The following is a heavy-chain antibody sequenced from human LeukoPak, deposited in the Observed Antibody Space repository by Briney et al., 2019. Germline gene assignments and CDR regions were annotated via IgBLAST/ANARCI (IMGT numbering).Heavy chain of an antibody. Sequence: GGSLRLSCGVSGFTFSSYALSWVRQAPGKRLEWVSVISGSNGSTYYADSVKGRFTISRDNSKNTLYLQMNSLRAEDTAVYYSAKDRGYYDSSGYFPANYFDYWGQGTLVTVSS. D-gene: IGHD3-22*01. J-gene: IGHJ4*02. CDR2: ISGSNGST. V-gene: IGHV3-23*01. CDR1: GFTFSSYA. CDR3: AKDRGYYDSSGYFPANYFDY.